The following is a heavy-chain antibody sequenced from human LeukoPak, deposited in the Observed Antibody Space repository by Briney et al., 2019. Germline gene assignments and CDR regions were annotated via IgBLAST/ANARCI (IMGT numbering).Heavy chain of an antibody. V-gene: IGHV3-21*01. Sequence: GGSLRLSCAASGFTFSRYSMNWVRQAPGKGLEWVSSISSSSNYIYYADSMKGRFTISRDNAKNSLYLQMNSLRAEDTAVYYCARNKKGDRYTYGHDYWGQGTLVTVSS. J-gene: IGHJ4*02. CDR1: GFTFSRYS. CDR3: ARNKKGDRYTYGHDY. D-gene: IGHD5-18*01. CDR2: ISSSSNYI.